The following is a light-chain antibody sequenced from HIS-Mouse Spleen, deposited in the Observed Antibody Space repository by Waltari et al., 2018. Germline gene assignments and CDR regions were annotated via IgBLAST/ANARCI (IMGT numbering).Light chain of an antibody. CDR3: NSRDSSGNHLEWV. CDR2: GKN. CDR1: SLRSYY. Sequence: SSELTQDPAVSVALGQTVRITCQGHSLRSYYASWYKKKPGQAPVLVIYGKNNRPSGIPDRFSGSSSGNTASLTITGAQAEDEADYYCNSRDSSGNHLEWVFGGGTKLTVL. J-gene: IGLJ3*02. V-gene: IGLV3-19*01.